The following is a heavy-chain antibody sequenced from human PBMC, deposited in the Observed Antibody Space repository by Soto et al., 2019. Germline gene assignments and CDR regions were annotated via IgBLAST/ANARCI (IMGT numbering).Heavy chain of an antibody. V-gene: IGHV4-59*01. D-gene: IGHD1-26*01. Sequence: SETLSLTCTVSGGSISSYYWSWIRQPPGKGLEWIGYIYYSGSTNYNPSLKSRVTISVDTSKNQFSLKLSSVTAADTAVHYCARVIVGATWDLYYFDYWGQGTLVTVSS. CDR3: ARVIVGATWDLYYFDY. CDR2: IYYSGST. J-gene: IGHJ4*02. CDR1: GGSISSYY.